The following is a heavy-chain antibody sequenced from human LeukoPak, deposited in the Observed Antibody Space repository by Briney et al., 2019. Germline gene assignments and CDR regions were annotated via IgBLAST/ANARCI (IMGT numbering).Heavy chain of an antibody. CDR3: ARHGFGPDYYGMGV. V-gene: IGHV4-34*01. CDR1: GGSFSGYY. Sequence: SETLSLTCAVYGGSFSGYYWSWIRQPPGKGLEWIGEINHSGSTNYNPSLKSRVTISVDTSKNQFSLKLSSVTAADTAVYYCARHGFGPDYYGMGVWGQGTTVTVSS. CDR2: INHSGST. D-gene: IGHD3/OR15-3a*01. J-gene: IGHJ6*02.